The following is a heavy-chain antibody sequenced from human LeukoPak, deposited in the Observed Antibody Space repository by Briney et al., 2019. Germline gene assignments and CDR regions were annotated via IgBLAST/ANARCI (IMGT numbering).Heavy chain of an antibody. Sequence: GGSLRLSCAASGFTVSSNYMSWVRQAPRKGLEWVSVIYSGGSTYYADSVKGRFTISRDNSKNTLYLQMNSLRAEDTAVYYCARDSWQDGTDYWGQGTLVTVSS. J-gene: IGHJ4*02. CDR1: GFTVSSNY. D-gene: IGHD1-1*01. V-gene: IGHV3-53*01. CDR3: ARDSWQDGTDY. CDR2: IYSGGST.